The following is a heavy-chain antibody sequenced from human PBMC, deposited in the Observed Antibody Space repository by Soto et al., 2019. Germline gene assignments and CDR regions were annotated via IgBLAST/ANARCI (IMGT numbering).Heavy chain of an antibody. J-gene: IGHJ6*02. D-gene: IGHD3-10*01. V-gene: IGHV3-15*01. CDR3: TTRGNYYYYYGIDA. Sequence: GSLRLSCAAAGFSFSHAWMTWVRQAPGKGLEWVGHISSRVHGATADYAAPVKGRFTISRDDSESTLYLEMNSLKTEDTGIYYCTTRGNYYYYYGIDAWGQGTTVTVSS. CDR2: ISSRVHGATA. CDR1: GFSFSHAW.